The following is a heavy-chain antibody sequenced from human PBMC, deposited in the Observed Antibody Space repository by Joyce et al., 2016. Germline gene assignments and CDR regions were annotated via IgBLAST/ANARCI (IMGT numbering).Heavy chain of an antibody. D-gene: IGHD2-15*01. V-gene: IGHV1-2*04. Sequence: QVQLVQSGAEVKKPGDSVKVSCKASGYTFSDDYLHWVRQASGQGLGLMVWINPKRGCTNYAQKVQGWVTMTRDTSISTVHMALSRLRSDDTAVYYCARDHSAGHRFDYWGQGTLVTVSS. J-gene: IGHJ4*02. CDR2: INPKRGCT. CDR3: ARDHSAGHRFDY. CDR1: GYTFSDDY.